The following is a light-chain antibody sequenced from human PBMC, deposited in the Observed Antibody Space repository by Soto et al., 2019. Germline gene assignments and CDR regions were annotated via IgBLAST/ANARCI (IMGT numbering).Light chain of an antibody. Sequence: DIVMTQSPDSLAVSLGERAAINCKSSQSVLYSSKNKNYLAWYQQKPGQPPKLLIYWASTRESGVPDRFSGSGSVTDFTLTISRLQAEDVAVYYCQQYFTSWTFGQGTKVEIK. J-gene: IGKJ1*01. V-gene: IGKV4-1*01. CDR1: QSVLYSSKNKNY. CDR3: QQYFTSWT. CDR2: WAS.